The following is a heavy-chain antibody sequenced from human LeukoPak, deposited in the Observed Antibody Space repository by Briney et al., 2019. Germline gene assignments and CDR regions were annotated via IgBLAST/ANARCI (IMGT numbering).Heavy chain of an antibody. J-gene: IGHJ4*02. CDR3: AKGAGATITLGYFDY. V-gene: IGHV3-33*06. CDR1: GFTFSSYG. D-gene: IGHD5-24*01. Sequence: GGSLRLSCAASGFTFSSYGMHWVRQAPGKGLEWVAVIGSNKYYADSVKGRFSISRDNSKNTLYLQMNSLRAEDTAVYYCAKGAGATITLGYFDYWGQGTLVTVSS. CDR2: IGSNK.